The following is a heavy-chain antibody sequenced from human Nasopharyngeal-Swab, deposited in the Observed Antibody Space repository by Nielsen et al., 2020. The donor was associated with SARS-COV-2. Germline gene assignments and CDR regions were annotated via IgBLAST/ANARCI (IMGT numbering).Heavy chain of an antibody. J-gene: IGHJ6*02. CDR2: ISYDGSNK. Sequence: WIRQPPGKGLEWVAVISYDGSNKYYADSVKGRFTISRDNSKNTLYLQMNSLRAEDTAVYYCARGRGGYCSSTSCYGGRGMDVWGQGTTVTVSS. CDR3: ARGRGGYCSSTSCYGGRGMDV. D-gene: IGHD2-2*01. V-gene: IGHV3-30*03.